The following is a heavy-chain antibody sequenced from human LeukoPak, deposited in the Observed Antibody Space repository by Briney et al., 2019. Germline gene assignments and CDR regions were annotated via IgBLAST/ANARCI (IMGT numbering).Heavy chain of an antibody. CDR2: IKSKTDGGTT. CDR3: AKDWSQSGYYYDSSGYYYPGY. J-gene: IGHJ4*02. V-gene: IGHV3-15*07. CDR1: GFTFSNAW. D-gene: IGHD3-22*01. Sequence: PGGSLRLSCAASGFTFSNAWMNWVRQAPGKGLEWVGRIKSKTDGGTTDYAAPVKGRFTISRDDSKNALYLQMNSLKTEDTAVYYCAKDWSQSGYYYDSSGYYYPGYWGQGTLVTVSS.